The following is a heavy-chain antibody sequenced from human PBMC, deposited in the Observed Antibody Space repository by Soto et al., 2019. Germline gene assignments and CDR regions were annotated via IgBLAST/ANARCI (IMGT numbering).Heavy chain of an antibody. D-gene: IGHD2-2*01. J-gene: IGHJ6*03. Sequence: GGSLRLSCAASGFTFSSYGMHWVRQAPGKGLEWVAVIWYDGSNKYYADSVEGRFTISRDNSKNTLYLQMNSLRAEDTAVYYCARGPDIVVVPAASIHYYYYMDVWGKGTTVTVSS. CDR3: ARGPDIVVVPAASIHYYYYMDV. CDR2: IWYDGSNK. CDR1: GFTFSSYG. V-gene: IGHV3-33*01.